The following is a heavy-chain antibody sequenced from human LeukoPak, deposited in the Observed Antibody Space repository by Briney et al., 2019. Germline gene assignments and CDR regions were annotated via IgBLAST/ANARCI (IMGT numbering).Heavy chain of an antibody. J-gene: IGHJ4*02. D-gene: IGHD5-18*01. CDR2: INAGNGNT. CDR1: GYTFTSYA. V-gene: IGHV1-3*01. CDR3: ARDLGDTAIGYPDY. Sequence: EASVKVSCKASGYTFTSYAMHWVRQAPGQRLEWMGWINAGNGNTKCSQKFQGRVTITRDTSASTAYMELSSLRSEDTAVYYCARDLGDTAIGYPDYWGQGTLVTVSS.